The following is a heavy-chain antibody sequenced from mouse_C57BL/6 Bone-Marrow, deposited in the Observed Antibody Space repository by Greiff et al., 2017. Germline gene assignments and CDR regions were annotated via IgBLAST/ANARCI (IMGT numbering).Heavy chain of an antibody. CDR1: GFTFSDYG. CDR2: ISSGSSTI. V-gene: IGHV5-17*01. Sequence: DVQLQESGGGLVKPGGSLKLSCAASGFTFSDYGMHWVRQAPEKGLEWVAYISSGSSTIYYADTVKGRFTISRDNAKNTLFLQMTSLRSEDTAMYYCARVGKCGNYFDYWGQGTTLTVSS. J-gene: IGHJ2*01. CDR3: ARVGKCGNYFDY. D-gene: IGHD2-10*02.